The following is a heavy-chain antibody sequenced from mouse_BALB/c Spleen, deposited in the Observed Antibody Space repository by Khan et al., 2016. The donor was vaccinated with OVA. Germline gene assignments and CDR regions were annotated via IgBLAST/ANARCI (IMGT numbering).Heavy chain of an antibody. D-gene: IGHD1-1*01. CDR3: SRFLYYVCSYFDF. Sequence: EVELVESGGGLVQPGGSLKLSCAASGFTFSNYGMSWIRQTPDKRLELVATINSDGDYAYSPDSVEGRLTISRDKAKNTLSLQTSSLKSEDTAMYYGSRFLYYVCSYFDFWGQGTTRTVSP. V-gene: IGHV5-6-3*01. J-gene: IGHJ2*01. CDR2: INSDGDYA. CDR1: GFTFSNYG.